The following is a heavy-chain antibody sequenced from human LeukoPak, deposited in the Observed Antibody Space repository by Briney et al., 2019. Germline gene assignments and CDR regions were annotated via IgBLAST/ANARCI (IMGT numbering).Heavy chain of an antibody. J-gene: IGHJ6*02. CDR2: INHSGST. CDR3: ARNYGSAYYYHYGMDV. V-gene: IGHV4-34*01. Sequence: SETLSLTCAVYGGSFNGYYWSWIRQPPGKGLEWIGEINHSGSTNYNPSLKSRVTISVDTSKNQFSLKLSSVTAADTAVYYCARNYGSAYYYHYGMDVWGQGTTVTVSS. D-gene: IGHD3-10*01. CDR1: GGSFNGYY.